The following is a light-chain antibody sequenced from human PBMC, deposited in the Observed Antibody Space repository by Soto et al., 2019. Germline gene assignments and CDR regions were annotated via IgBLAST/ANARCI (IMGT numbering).Light chain of an antibody. Sequence: EIPMTQSPSTLSASVGDRVTITCRASQSISSWLAWYQQKPGKAPKILIYDASSLESGVPSRFSGGGSGTHFTLTISSLQPDDFATYYCLQYYNFSWTFGQGTKVDIK. CDR3: LQYYNFSWT. V-gene: IGKV1-5*01. CDR2: DAS. J-gene: IGKJ1*01. CDR1: QSISSW.